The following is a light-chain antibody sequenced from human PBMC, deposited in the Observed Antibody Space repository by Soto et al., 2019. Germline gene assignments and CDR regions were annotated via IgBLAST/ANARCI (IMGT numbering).Light chain of an antibody. V-gene: IGKV4-1*01. CDR1: QSVLYSSNNRNY. J-gene: IGKJ4*01. CDR2: WAS. Sequence: DIVMTQSPDSLAVSLGERATINCKSSQSVLYSSNNRNYLAWFQQNPGQAPELLIYWASTRASGGPDRFSGSGSGTDFTLSISSLQADDVAVYYCQQYYSTPLTFGGGTKVEIK. CDR3: QQYYSTPLT.